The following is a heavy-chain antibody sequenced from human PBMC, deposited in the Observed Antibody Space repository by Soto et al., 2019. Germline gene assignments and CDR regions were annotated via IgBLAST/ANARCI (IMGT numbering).Heavy chain of an antibody. J-gene: IGHJ6*02. V-gene: IGHV1-69*12. CDR2: IIPIFGTA. Sequence: QVQLVQSGAEVKKPGSSVKVSCKASGGTFSSYAISWVRQAPGQGLEWMGGIIPIFGTANYAQKFQGRVTIPVDECTSTAYVGLSSLRSEDTAVYYCAREKGGGYCISTSCYEAYYYYGMDVWGQGTTVTVSS. D-gene: IGHD2-2*01. CDR1: GGTFSSYA. CDR3: AREKGGGYCISTSCYEAYYYYGMDV.